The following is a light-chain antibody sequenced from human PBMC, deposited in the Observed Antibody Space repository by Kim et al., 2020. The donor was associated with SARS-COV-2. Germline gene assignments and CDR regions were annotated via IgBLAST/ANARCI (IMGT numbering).Light chain of an antibody. CDR2: GAS. V-gene: IGKV1-8*01. Sequence: AIRMTQSPSSVSASTGDTVTITCRASESVSSLLAWYQQKPGKAPKLLIYGASTQQSGVPSRFSGSGSGTGFTLTISRLQSEDFATYYCQHYYTYPFTFGPGTKVDIK. CDR3: QHYYTYPFT. J-gene: IGKJ3*01. CDR1: ESVSSL.